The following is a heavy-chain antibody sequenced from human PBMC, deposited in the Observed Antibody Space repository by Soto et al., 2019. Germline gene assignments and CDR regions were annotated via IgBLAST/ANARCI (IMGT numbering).Heavy chain of an antibody. CDR1: GGTFSSYV. V-gene: IGHV1-69*06. J-gene: IGHJ3*02. CDR2: IIPIFGTA. CDR3: ASRPRWYDSSGYSGSDDAFDI. D-gene: IGHD3-22*01. Sequence: ASVKVSCKASGGTFSSYVISWVRQAPGQGLEWMGGIIPIFGTANYAQKFQGRVTITADKSTSTAYMELSSLRSEDTAVYYCASRPRWYDSSGYSGSDDAFDIWGQGTMVTVSS.